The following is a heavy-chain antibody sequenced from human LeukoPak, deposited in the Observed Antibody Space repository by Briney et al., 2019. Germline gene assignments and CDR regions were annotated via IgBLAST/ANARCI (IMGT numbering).Heavy chain of an antibody. CDR3: ARLVGATDY. J-gene: IGHJ4*02. V-gene: IGHV3-48*01. CDR1: GFTFSSYE. Sequence: TGGSLRLSCAASGFTFSSYEMNWVRQAPGKGLEWVSYISSSSSTIYYADSVKGRFTISRGNAKNSLYLQMNSLRAEDTAVYYCARLVGATDYWGQGTLVTVSS. CDR2: ISSSSSTI. D-gene: IGHD1-26*01.